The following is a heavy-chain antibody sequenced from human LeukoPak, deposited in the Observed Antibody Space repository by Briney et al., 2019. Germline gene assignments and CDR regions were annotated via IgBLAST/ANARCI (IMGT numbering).Heavy chain of an antibody. CDR1: GYTFTSYA. Sequence: GASVKVSCKASGYTFTSYAMNWVRQAPGQGLEWMGWINTNTGKSTYAQGSTGRFVFSLDTSVSTTYLQINSLKAEDTAVYYCARDPIWGSRDFDYWGQGTLVTVSS. CDR3: ARDPIWGSRDFDY. D-gene: IGHD7-27*01. J-gene: IGHJ4*02. CDR2: INTNTGKS. V-gene: IGHV7-4-1*02.